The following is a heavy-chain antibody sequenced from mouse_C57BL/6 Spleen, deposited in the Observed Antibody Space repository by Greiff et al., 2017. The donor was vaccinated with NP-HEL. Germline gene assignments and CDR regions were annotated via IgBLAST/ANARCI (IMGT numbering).Heavy chain of an antibody. CDR3: ARQGSNYVYAMDY. CDR1: GFTFSSYG. J-gene: IGHJ4*01. Sequence: EVMLVESGGDLVKPGGSLKLSCAASGFTFSSYGMSWVRQTPDKRLEWVATISSGGSYTYYPDSVKGRFTISRDNAKNTLYLQMSSLKSEDTAMYYCARQGSNYVYAMDYWGQGTSVTVSS. D-gene: IGHD2-5*01. V-gene: IGHV5-6*01. CDR2: ISSGGSYT.